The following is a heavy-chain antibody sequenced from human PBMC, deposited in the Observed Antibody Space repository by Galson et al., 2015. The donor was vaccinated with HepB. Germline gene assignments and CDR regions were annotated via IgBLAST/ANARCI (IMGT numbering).Heavy chain of an antibody. Sequence: SLRLSCAASGFTVSSNYMSWVRQAPGKGLEWVSVIYSGGSTYYADSVKGRFTTSRDNSKNTLYLQMNSLRADDTAVYYCSRGVTIFWAFDYWGQGTLVTVSS. D-gene: IGHD3-9*01. CDR1: GFTVSSNY. J-gene: IGHJ4*02. V-gene: IGHV3-66*01. CDR3: SRGVTIFWAFDY. CDR2: IYSGGST.